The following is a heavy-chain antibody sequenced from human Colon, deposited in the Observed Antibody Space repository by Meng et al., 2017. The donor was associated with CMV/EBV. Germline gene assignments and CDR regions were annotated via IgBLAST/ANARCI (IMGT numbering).Heavy chain of an antibody. Sequence: GESLKISCAASRFTLRNHNMSWVRQAPGKGLEWVSVIYSGDDRTQYGDSVKGRFTISRDNSKNTLYLQMNSMRAEDTAVYYCAKLSLGSSWAFDYWGQGTLVTVSS. J-gene: IGHJ4*02. D-gene: IGHD6-13*01. V-gene: IGHV3-23*03. CDR3: AKLSLGSSWAFDY. CDR2: IYSGDDRT. CDR1: RFTLRNHN.